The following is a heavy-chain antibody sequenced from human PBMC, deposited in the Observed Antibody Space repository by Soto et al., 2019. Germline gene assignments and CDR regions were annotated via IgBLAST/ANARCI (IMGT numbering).Heavy chain of an antibody. D-gene: IGHD5-18*01. CDR2: IGRSDSTV. CDR1: GFTFSDYY. J-gene: IGHJ4*02. CDR3: ARDRREILY. Sequence: QVQLVESGGGLVKPGGSLRLSCAASGFTFSDYYMTWIRQAPGKGLEWISYIGRSDSTVYYADSVKGRFTISRDNAKNSLYLQMDSLRAEDTAVYYCARDRREILYWGQGTLVTVSS. V-gene: IGHV3-11*01.